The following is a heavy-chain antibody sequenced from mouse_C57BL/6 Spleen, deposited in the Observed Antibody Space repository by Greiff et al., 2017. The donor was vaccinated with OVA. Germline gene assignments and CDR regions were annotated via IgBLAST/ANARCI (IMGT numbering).Heavy chain of an antibody. J-gene: IGHJ1*03. Sequence: VKLQQPGAELVRPGSSVKLSCKASGYTFTSYWMHWVKQRPIQGLEWIGNIDPSDSETHYNQKFKDKATLTVDKSSSTAYMQLSSLTSEDSAVYYCASYYDYDGWYFDVWGTGTTVTVSS. CDR2: IDPSDSET. D-gene: IGHD2-4*01. CDR3: ASYYDYDGWYFDV. V-gene: IGHV1-52*01. CDR1: GYTFTSYW.